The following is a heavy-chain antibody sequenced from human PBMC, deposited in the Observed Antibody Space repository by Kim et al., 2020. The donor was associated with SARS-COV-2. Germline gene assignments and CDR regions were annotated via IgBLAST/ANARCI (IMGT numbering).Heavy chain of an antibody. J-gene: IGHJ5*02. Sequence: ASVKVSCKASGYTFTSYGISWVRQAPRQGLEWMGWISAYNGNTNYAQKLQGRVTMTTDTSTSTAYMELRSLRSDDTAVYYCARAVHRVGNPKVIAAAVFGWFDPWGQGTLVTVSS. CDR2: ISAYNGNT. D-gene: IGHD6-13*01. CDR1: GYTFTSYG. V-gene: IGHV1-18*01. CDR3: ARAVHRVGNPKVIAAAVFGWFDP.